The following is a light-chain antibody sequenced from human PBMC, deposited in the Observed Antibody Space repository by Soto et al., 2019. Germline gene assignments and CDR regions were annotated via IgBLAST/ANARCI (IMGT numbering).Light chain of an antibody. J-gene: IGKJ3*01. Sequence: IQVTQPPSPLSASVEDRVTITCRARQGVDNSLDWIQQKAGKAPRPLISYASTLQSGVSSRFSGSGAGTYCYLTIGSLQPEDTARHYCLQSLAYPFTFAPGTKVESK. CDR3: LQSLAYPFT. CDR1: QGVDNS. CDR2: YAS. V-gene: IGKV1-16*01.